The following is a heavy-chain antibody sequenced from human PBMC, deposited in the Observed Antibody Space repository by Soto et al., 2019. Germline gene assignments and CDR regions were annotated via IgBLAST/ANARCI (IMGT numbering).Heavy chain of an antibody. Sequence: GGSLRLSCAASGFTFSTYSMTWVRQAPGKGLEWVSYISSSGNVIYYKDSVKGRFTSSRDNAKNSLYLQMNSLRVEDTGVYYCARRSSSATNPLDYWGQGTLVTVSS. V-gene: IGHV3-48*01. D-gene: IGHD2-2*01. CDR3: ARRSSSATNPLDY. CDR2: ISSSGNVI. J-gene: IGHJ4*02. CDR1: GFTFSTYS.